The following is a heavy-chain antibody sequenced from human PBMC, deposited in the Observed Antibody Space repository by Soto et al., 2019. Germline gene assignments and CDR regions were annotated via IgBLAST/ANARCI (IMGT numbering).Heavy chain of an antibody. V-gene: IGHV3-33*01. CDR2: IWYDGSNK. Sequence: GGSLRLSCAASGFTFSSYGMHWVRQAPGKGLEWVAVIWYDGSNKYYADSVKGRFTISRDNSKNTLYLQMNSLRAEDTAVYYCARTSKGTVAGTNYYYYGMDVWGQGTTVTVSS. CDR1: GFTFSSYG. CDR3: ARTSKGTVAGTNYYYYGMDV. D-gene: IGHD6-19*01. J-gene: IGHJ6*02.